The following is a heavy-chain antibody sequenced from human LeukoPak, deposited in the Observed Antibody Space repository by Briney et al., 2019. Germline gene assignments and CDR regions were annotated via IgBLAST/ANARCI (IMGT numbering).Heavy chain of an antibody. CDR3: TRDPRHFDS. Sequence: GGSLRLSCAASGFTFSDSYMTWVRQAPGKGVERVAYISGSGHDINYSDSVKGRFTISRDNAKNSLYLQMSSLRVEDTAVYYCTRDPRHFDSCGQGTLVTVSS. V-gene: IGHV3-11*04. CDR2: ISGSGHDI. D-gene: IGHD6-6*01. CDR1: GFTFSDSY. J-gene: IGHJ5*01.